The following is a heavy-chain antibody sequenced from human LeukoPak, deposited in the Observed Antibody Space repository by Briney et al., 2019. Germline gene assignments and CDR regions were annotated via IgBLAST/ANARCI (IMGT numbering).Heavy chain of an antibody. Sequence: GGSLRLSCAASGFTFSSYAMSWVRQAPGRGLEWVSSFSGSGGSTYYADSVKGRFTISRDNSKNTLYLQMNSLRAEDTAVYYCAKSGYNRFDYWGQGTLVTVSS. CDR1: GFTFSSYA. J-gene: IGHJ4*02. V-gene: IGHV3-23*01. CDR3: AKSGYNRFDY. D-gene: IGHD5-24*01. CDR2: FSGSGGST.